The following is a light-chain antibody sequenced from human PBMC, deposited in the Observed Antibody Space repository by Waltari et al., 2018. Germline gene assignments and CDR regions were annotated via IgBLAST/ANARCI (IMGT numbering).Light chain of an antibody. CDR3: QQLNSYPRGLFT. Sequence: IQLTQSPSSLSASVGDRVTITCRASQGISSYLACYQQKPGKAPKLLIYAASTLQSGVPSRFSGSGSGTDFTLTISSLQPEDFATYYCQQLNSYPRGLFTFGPGTKVDIK. CDR1: QGISSY. J-gene: IGKJ3*01. CDR2: AAS. V-gene: IGKV1-9*01.